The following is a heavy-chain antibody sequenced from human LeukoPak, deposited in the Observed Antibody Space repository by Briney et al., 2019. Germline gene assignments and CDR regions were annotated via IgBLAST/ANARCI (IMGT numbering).Heavy chain of an antibody. D-gene: IGHD6-19*01. CDR3: AKATYSSGWYDY. Sequence: GGSLRLSCAASGFTFSSYVMSWVRQAPGKGLEWVSYINHNAETIYYAGSVKGRFTISRDNAKNSLYLQMNSLRAEDTALYYCAKATYSSGWYDYWGQGTLVTVSS. J-gene: IGHJ4*02. V-gene: IGHV3-48*03. CDR1: GFTFSSYV. CDR2: INHNAETI.